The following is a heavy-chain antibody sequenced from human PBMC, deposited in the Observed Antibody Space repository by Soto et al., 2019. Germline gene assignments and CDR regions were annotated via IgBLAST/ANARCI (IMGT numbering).Heavy chain of an antibody. Sequence: QVQLQESGPGLVKPSETLSLTCTVSGGSISSYYWSWIRQPPGKGLEWIGYIYYSGSTNYNPSLKSRVTISVDTSKNQFSLKLSSVTAADTAVYYCARDVGSSGYSFAPWGQGTLVTVSS. CDR1: GGSISSYY. J-gene: IGHJ5*02. D-gene: IGHD5-12*01. V-gene: IGHV4-59*01. CDR3: ARDVGSSGYSFAP. CDR2: IYYSGST.